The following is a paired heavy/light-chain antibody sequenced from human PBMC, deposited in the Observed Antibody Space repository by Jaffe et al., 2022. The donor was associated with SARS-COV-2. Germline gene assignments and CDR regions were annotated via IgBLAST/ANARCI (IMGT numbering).Light chain of an antibody. Sequence: DIQMTQSPTSLSASVGDRVTITCRASQDISNYLAWYQQRPGKVPRFLIYGASTLQSGVPSRFSGSGSGTEFTLTISSLQPEDVATYYCQKYNSAPYTFGQGTKVEIK. CDR2: GAS. J-gene: IGKJ2*01. V-gene: IGKV1-27*01. CDR1: QDISNY. CDR3: QKYNSAPYT.
Heavy chain of an antibody. V-gene: IGHV3-23*01. Sequence: EVQLLESGGGLVQPGGSLTLSCGASGFPFSKYAMSWVRQAPGKGLEWVSTISTAGTSTFYADSVKGRFTISRDNYQSTLRLQMNSLRADDTAVYYCAKVLTTVTTFSWPGPKSYYYGMDVWGQGTTVIVSS. J-gene: IGHJ6*02. CDR1: GFPFSKYA. CDR2: ISTAGTST. CDR3: AKVLTTVTTFSWPGPKSYYYGMDV. D-gene: IGHD4-17*01.